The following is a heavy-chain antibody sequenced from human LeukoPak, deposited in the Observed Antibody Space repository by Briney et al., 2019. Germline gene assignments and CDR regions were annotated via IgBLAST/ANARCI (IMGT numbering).Heavy chain of an antibody. CDR3: ARPSPPGDGYNPCDY. CDR1: GFTFSSYW. D-gene: IGHD5-24*01. Sequence: GGSLRLSCAASGFTFSSYWMSWVRQAPGKGLEWVANIKQDGSEKYYVDSVKGRFTISRDNSKSTVYLQMNSLRPEDTAVYYCARPSPPGDGYNPCDYWGPGALVIVSS. J-gene: IGHJ4*02. CDR2: IKQDGSEK. V-gene: IGHV3-7*01.